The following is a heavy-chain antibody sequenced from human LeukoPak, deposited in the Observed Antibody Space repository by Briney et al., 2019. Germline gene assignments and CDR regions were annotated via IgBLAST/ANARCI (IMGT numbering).Heavy chain of an antibody. V-gene: IGHV3-23*01. CDR2: ISGSGDST. J-gene: IGHJ4*02. CDR3: AKRAVAIAATSWFDY. Sequence: GGSLRLSCAASGFTFDDYAMHWVRHAPGKGLEWVSEISGSGDSTFYADSVKGRFTISRDNSKNTLYLQMNSLRAEDTAVYYCAKRAVAIAATSWFDYWGQGTLVTVSS. CDR1: GFTFDDYA. D-gene: IGHD2-15*01.